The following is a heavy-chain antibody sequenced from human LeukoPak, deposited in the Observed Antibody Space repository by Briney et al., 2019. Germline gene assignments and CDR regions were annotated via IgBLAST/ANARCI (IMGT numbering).Heavy chain of an antibody. D-gene: IGHD5-24*01. Sequence: ASVKVSCKASGYTFTSYYMHWVRQAPGQGLEWMGIINPSGGSTSYAQKFQGRVTMTRDTSTSTVYMELRSLRSEDTAVYYCASSRDGYNTIENWGQGTLVTVSS. V-gene: IGHV1-46*01. J-gene: IGHJ1*01. CDR2: INPSGGST. CDR3: ASSRDGYNTIEN. CDR1: GYTFTSYY.